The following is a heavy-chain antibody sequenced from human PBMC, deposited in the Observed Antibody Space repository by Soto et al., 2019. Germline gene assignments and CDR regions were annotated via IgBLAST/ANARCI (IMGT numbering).Heavy chain of an antibody. Sequence: PSETLSLTCAVYGGSFSGYYWSWIRQPPGKGLEWIGEINHSGSTNYNPSLKSRVTISVDTSKNQFSLKLSSVTAEDTAVYYCARDIVDSSGYSMTFDCWGQGTLVTVSS. J-gene: IGHJ4*02. D-gene: IGHD3-22*01. CDR3: ARDIVDSSGYSMTFDC. V-gene: IGHV4-34*01. CDR2: INHSGST. CDR1: GGSFSGYY.